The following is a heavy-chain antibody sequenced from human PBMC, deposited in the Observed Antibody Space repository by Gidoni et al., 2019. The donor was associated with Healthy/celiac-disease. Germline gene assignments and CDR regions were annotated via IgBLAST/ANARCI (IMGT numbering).Heavy chain of an antibody. CDR3: ARDRVGGYSYGWNHYYGMDV. D-gene: IGHD5-18*01. CDR2: IYYSGST. CDR1: GGSISSYY. J-gene: IGHJ6*02. V-gene: IGHV4-59*01. Sequence: QVQLQESGPGLVKPSETLSLTCTVSGGSISSYYWSWIRQPPGKGLEWIGYIYYSGSTNYNPSLKSRVTISVDTSKNQFSLKLSSVTAADTAVYYCARDRVGGYSYGWNHYYGMDVWGQGTTVTVSS.